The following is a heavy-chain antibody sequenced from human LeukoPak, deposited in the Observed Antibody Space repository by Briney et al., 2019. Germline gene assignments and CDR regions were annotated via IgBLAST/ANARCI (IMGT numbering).Heavy chain of an antibody. D-gene: IGHD6-13*01. V-gene: IGHV4-39*07. CDR1: GGSISSRSYY. J-gene: IGHJ4*02. CDR3: ARETAAGYFDY. CDR2: IYYSGST. Sequence: SETLSLTCTVSGGSISSRSYYWGWIRQPPGKGLEWIGSIYYSGSTYYNPSLKSRVTISIDTSKNQFSLKLSSVTAADTAVYYCARETAAGYFDYWGQGTLVTVSS.